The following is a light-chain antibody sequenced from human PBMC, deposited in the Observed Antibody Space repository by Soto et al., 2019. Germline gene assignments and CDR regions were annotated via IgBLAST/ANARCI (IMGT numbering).Light chain of an antibody. Sequence: QSALTQPPSASGSPGQSVTISCTGTSSDVGGTKYVSWYQQYPGKAPKLMIHEIDQRPSGVPDRFSDSKSGNTASLTVSGLQAEDEADYYCCSYAGNTVWVFGGGTKLTVL. V-gene: IGLV2-8*01. CDR2: EID. J-gene: IGLJ3*02. CDR3: CSYAGNTVWV. CDR1: SSDVGGTKY.